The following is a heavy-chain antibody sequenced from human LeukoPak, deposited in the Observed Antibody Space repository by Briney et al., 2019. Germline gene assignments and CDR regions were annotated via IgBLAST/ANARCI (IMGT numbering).Heavy chain of an antibody. Sequence: SVKVSCKASGYTFTGYYMHWVRQAPGQGLEWMGGIIPIFGTANYAQKFQGRVTITADESTSTAYMELSSLRSEDTAVYYCARDGSGRNAFDIWGQGTMVTVSS. CDR1: GYTFTGYY. V-gene: IGHV1-69*13. CDR2: IIPIFGTA. J-gene: IGHJ3*02. CDR3: ARDGSGRNAFDI. D-gene: IGHD3-10*01.